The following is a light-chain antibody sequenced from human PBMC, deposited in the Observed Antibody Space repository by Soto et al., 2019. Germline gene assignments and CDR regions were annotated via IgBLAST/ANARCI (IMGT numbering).Light chain of an antibody. CDR3: QQYGRTSWT. Sequence: EIVLTQSPGTLSLSPGEGATLSCRASQSVSTNFFAWYQQKPGQAPRLLIYGASTRATCIPDRFSGSGSGTDFTLTISRLEPEDFAVYYCQQYGRTSWTFGQGTKVDIK. V-gene: IGKV3-20*01. CDR1: QSVSTNF. CDR2: GAS. J-gene: IGKJ1*01.